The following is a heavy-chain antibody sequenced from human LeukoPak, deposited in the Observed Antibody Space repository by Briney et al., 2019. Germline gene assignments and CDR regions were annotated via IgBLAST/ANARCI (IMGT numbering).Heavy chain of an antibody. D-gene: IGHD3-10*01. V-gene: IGHV1-2*02. CDR3: ARSREILLWFGESHNWFDP. Sequence: ASVKVSCKASGYTFTDYYMHWVRQAPGQGLEWMGWINPNSGGTNYAQKFQGRVTMTRDTSISTAYMELSRLRSDDTAVYYCARSREILLWFGESHNWFDPWGQGTLVTVSS. J-gene: IGHJ5*02. CDR1: GYTFTDYY. CDR2: INPNSGGT.